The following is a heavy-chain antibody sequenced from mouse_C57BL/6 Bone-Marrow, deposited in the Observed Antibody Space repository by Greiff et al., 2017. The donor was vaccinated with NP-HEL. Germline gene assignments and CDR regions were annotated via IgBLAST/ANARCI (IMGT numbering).Heavy chain of an antibody. CDR3: ARQLYAMDY. Sequence: EVMLVESGGDLVKPGGSLKLSCAASGFTFSSYGMSWVRQTPDKRLEWVATISSGGSYTYYPDSVKGRFTNSRDNAKNTLYLQMSSLKSEDTAMYYCARQLYAMDYWGQGTSVTVSS. V-gene: IGHV5-6*01. CDR2: ISSGGSYT. CDR1: GFTFSSYG. J-gene: IGHJ4*01.